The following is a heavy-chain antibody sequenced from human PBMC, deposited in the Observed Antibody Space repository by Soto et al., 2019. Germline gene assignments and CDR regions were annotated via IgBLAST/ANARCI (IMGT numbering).Heavy chain of an antibody. Sequence: QVQLQESGPGLVKPSETLSLTCTVSGGSVSSGSYYWSWIRQPPGKGLEWIGYIYYSGSTNYNPSLKSRVTISVDTSKNQFSLKLSSVTAADTAVYYCARDIGALMGWFDPWGQGTLVTVSS. CDR3: ARDIGALMGWFDP. CDR2: IYYSGST. D-gene: IGHD3-10*01. J-gene: IGHJ5*02. CDR1: GGSVSSGSYY. V-gene: IGHV4-61*01.